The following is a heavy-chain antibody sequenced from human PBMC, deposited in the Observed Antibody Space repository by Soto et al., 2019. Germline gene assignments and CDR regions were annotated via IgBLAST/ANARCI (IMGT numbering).Heavy chain of an antibody. V-gene: IGHV4-34*01. CDR2: INHSGST. CDR1: GGSFSGYY. D-gene: IGHD6-13*01. Sequence: ASETLSLTCAVYGGSFSGYYWSWIRQPPGKGLEWIGEINHSGSTNYNPSLKSRVTISVDTSKNQFSLKLSSVTAADTAVYYCASGLQQLVRSTRYYYYYGMDVWGQGTTVTVSS. CDR3: ASGLQQLVRSTRYYYYYGMDV. J-gene: IGHJ6*02.